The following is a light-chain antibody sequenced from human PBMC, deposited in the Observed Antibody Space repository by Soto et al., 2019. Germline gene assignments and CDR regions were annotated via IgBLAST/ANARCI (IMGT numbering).Light chain of an antibody. V-gene: IGLV2-8*01. J-gene: IGLJ2*01. CDR3: SSYAGSNNVI. Sequence: QSALTQPPSASGSPGQSVAISCTGTSSDVGGNNYVSWYQQHPGKAPKLMVYEVTKRPSGAPDRFSGSKSGNTASLTVSGLQAEDEADYYCSSYAGSNNVIFGGGTKLTVL. CDR2: EVT. CDR1: SSDVGGNNY.